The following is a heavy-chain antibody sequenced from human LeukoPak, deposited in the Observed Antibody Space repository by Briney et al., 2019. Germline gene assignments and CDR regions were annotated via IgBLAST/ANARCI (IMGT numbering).Heavy chain of an antibody. D-gene: IGHD3-3*02. CDR2: IYTSGST. Sequence: SQTLSLTCTVSGGSISSGSYYWSWIRQPAGKGLEWIGRIYTSGSTNYNPSLKSRVTISVDTSKNQFSLKLSSVTAADTAVYYCARSPPSHLGYFDYWGQGTLVTVSS. CDR1: GGSISSGSYY. V-gene: IGHV4-61*02. CDR3: ARSPPSHLGYFDY. J-gene: IGHJ4*02.